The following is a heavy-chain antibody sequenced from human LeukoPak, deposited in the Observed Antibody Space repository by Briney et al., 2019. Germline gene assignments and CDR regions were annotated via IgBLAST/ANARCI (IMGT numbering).Heavy chain of an antibody. D-gene: IGHD5-24*01. J-gene: IGHJ4*02. Sequence: ASVKVSCKASGGTFSSYTISWVRQAPGQGLEWMGRIIPILGIANYAQKFQGRVTITADKSTSTAYMELSSLRSEDTAVYYCARSFRDGYIPDYWGQGTLVTVSS. CDR2: IIPILGIA. CDR1: GGTFSSYT. CDR3: ARSFRDGYIPDY. V-gene: IGHV1-69*02.